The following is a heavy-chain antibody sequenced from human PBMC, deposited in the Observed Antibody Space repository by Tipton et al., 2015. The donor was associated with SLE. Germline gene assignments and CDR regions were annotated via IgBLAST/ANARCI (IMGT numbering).Heavy chain of an antibody. CDR1: GFTFSNYW. Sequence: GSLRLSCAVSGFTFSNYWMHWVRQTPGKGLVWVSRISGDGTVTTSADSVKGRFTISRDNSKNTLYLQMNSLRAEDTAVYYCARDFGEWELQTAGAFDIWGQGTMVTVSS. CDR3: ARDFGEWELQTAGAFDI. J-gene: IGHJ3*02. D-gene: IGHD1-26*01. V-gene: IGHV3-74*01. CDR2: ISGDGTVT.